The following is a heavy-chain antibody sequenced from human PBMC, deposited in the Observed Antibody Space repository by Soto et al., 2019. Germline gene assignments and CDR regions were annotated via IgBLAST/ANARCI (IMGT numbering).Heavy chain of an antibody. J-gene: IGHJ5*02. CDR2: INPSGGST. CDR3: ARHITAAGTNWFDP. D-gene: IGHD6-13*01. Sequence: ASVKVSCKASGYTFSSHYMQWVRQAPGQGLEWMGIINPSGGSTSYAQKFQGRVTMTRDTSTSTVYMELSSLRSDDTAVYYCARHITAAGTNWFDPWGQGTLVTVSS. CDR1: GYTFSSHY. V-gene: IGHV1-46*01.